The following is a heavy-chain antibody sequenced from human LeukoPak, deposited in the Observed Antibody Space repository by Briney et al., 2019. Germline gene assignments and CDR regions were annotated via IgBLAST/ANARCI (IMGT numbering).Heavy chain of an antibody. CDR1: GFTFDDYA. V-gene: IGHV3-43D*04. Sequence: GGSLRLSCAASGFTFDDYAMHWVRQAPGKGLEWVSLISWDGGSTYYADSVKGRFTISRDNSKNSLYLQMNSLGAEDTALYYCAKDYCTNGVCYVFDYWGQGTLVTVSS. CDR2: ISWDGGST. J-gene: IGHJ4*02. CDR3: AKDYCTNGVCYVFDY. D-gene: IGHD2-8*01.